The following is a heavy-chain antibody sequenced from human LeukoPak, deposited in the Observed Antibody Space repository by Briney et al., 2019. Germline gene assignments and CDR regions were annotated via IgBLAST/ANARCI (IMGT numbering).Heavy chain of an antibody. CDR1: GFTFSSYE. CDR3: ARGRYCSSTSCLPRRNWFDP. Sequence: GGSLRLSCAASGFTFSSYEMNWVRQAPGKGLEWVSYISSSGSTIYYADSVKGRFTISRDNAKSSLYLQMNSLRAEDTAVYYCARGRYCSSTSCLPRRNWFDPWGQGTLVTVSS. CDR2: ISSSGSTI. J-gene: IGHJ5*02. V-gene: IGHV3-48*03. D-gene: IGHD2-2*01.